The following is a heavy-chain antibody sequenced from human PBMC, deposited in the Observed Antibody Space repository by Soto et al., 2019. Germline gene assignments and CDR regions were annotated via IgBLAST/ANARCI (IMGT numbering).Heavy chain of an antibody. J-gene: IGHJ6*02. V-gene: IGHV1-46*01. CDR3: ASRLGYCSSTSCWGGGMDV. CDR1: GYTFTSYY. CDR2: INPSGGST. D-gene: IGHD2-2*01. Sequence: ASVKVSCKASGYTFTSYYMHWVRQAPGQGLEWMGIINPSGGSTSYAQKFQGRVTMTRDTSTSTVYMELSSLRSEDTAVYYCASRLGYCSSTSCWGGGMDVWGQGTTVTVSS.